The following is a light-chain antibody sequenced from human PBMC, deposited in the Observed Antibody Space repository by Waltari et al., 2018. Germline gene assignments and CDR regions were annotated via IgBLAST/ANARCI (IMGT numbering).Light chain of an antibody. Sequence: QSTLTQPASVSGSLGQSITISCIGTSGDVGSYNLGSWYQQHPGKAPKFMIYGVNKRPSGVSNRFSGSKSGNTASLTISGLQGEDEAIYFCSSYAAYNTVIFGGGTKVTVL. CDR3: SSYAAYNTVI. V-gene: IGLV2-23*02. J-gene: IGLJ2*01. CDR2: GVN. CDR1: SGDVGSYNL.